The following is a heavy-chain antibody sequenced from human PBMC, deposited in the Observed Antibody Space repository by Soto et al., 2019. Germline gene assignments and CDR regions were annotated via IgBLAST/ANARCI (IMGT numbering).Heavy chain of an antibody. CDR1: GFTFSSYG. CDR2: IWYDGSNK. Sequence: QVQLVESGGGVVQPGRSLRLSCAASGFTFSSYGMHWVRQAPGKGLEWVAVIWYDGSNKYYADSVKGRFTISRDNSKNTLYLQMNSLRAEDTAVYYCAREAGLVGCVWGSYPYGMDVWGQGTTVTVSS. V-gene: IGHV3-33*01. CDR3: AREAGLVGCVWGSYPYGMDV. D-gene: IGHD3-16*02. J-gene: IGHJ6*02.